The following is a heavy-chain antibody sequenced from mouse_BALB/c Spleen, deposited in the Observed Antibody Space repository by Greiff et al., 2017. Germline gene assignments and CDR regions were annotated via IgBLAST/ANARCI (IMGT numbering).Heavy chain of an antibody. J-gene: IGHJ4*01. CDR3: VRQARVDAMDY. V-gene: IGHV10-1*02. CDR1: GFTFNTYA. D-gene: IGHD3-2*02. CDR2: IRSKSNNYAT. Sequence: EVKLVESGGGLVQPKGSLKLSCAASGFTFNTYAMNWVRQAPGKGLEWVARIRSKSNNYATYYADSVKDRFTISRDDSQSMLYLQMNNLKTEDTAMYYCVRQARVDAMDYWGQGTSVTVSS.